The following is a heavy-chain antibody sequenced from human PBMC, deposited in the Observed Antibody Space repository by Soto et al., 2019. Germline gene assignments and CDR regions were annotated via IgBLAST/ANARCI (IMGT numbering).Heavy chain of an antibody. V-gene: IGHV1-8*01. CDR2: MNPNSGNT. CDR3: ARGRSSGWYKSQFDY. J-gene: IGHJ4*02. Sequence: ASVKVSCKASGCTFTSYDINWVRQATGQGLEWMGWMNPNSGNTGYAQKFQGRATMTRNTSISTAYMELSSLRSEDTAVYYCARGRSSGWYKSQFDYWGQGTLVTVSS. CDR1: GCTFTSYD. D-gene: IGHD6-19*01.